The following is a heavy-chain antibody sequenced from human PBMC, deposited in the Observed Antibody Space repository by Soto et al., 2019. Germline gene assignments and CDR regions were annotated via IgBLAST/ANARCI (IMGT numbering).Heavy chain of an antibody. CDR3: ARDLFRYFDWPPGGWDV. CDR2: INAGNGNT. J-gene: IGHJ6*02. D-gene: IGHD3-9*01. Sequence: QVQLVQSGAEEKKPGASVKVSCKASEYTFTSYAMHWVRQAPGQRLEWMGWINAGNGNTKYSQKFQGRVTITRDTSASTAYMELSSLRSEDTAVYYCARDLFRYFDWPPGGWDVWGQGTTVTVSS. V-gene: IGHV1-3*05. CDR1: EYTFTSYA.